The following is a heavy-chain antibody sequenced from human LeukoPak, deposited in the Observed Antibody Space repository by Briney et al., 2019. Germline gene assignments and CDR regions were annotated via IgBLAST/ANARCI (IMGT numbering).Heavy chain of an antibody. J-gene: IGHJ5*02. D-gene: IGHD3-22*01. CDR3: AREAIVVERWFDP. CDR2: ILYDGSNK. Sequence: GGSLRLSCAASGFTFSRYAMHWVRQPPGKGLEGVAVILYDGSNKYYADSVKGRFTISRDNSKNTVYLQMNSPRAEDTALYYCAREAIVVERWFDPWGQGTLVTVSS. CDR1: GFTFSRYA. V-gene: IGHV3-30-3*01.